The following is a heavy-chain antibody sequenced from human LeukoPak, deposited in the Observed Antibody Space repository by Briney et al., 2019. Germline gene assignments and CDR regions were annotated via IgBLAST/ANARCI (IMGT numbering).Heavy chain of an antibody. V-gene: IGHV4-59*01. D-gene: IGHD3-16*01. Sequence: SETLSLTCTVSGGSISSYYWSWIRQPPGKGLEWIGYISYTGSTNYNPSLKSRVTISVDTSKKQFSLKVSSVTAADTAVYYCARAGGRAGDHTCFDYWGQGTLVTVSS. CDR3: ARAGGRAGDHTCFDY. CDR2: ISYTGST. J-gene: IGHJ4*02. CDR1: GGSISSYY.